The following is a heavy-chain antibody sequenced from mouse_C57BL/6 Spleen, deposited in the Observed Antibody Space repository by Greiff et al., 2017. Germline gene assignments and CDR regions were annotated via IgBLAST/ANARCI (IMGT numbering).Heavy chain of an antibody. Sequence: DVMLVESGGGLVKPGGSLKLSCAASGFTFSSYAMSWVRQTPEKRLEWVATISDGGSYTYYPDNVKGRFTISRDNAKNNLYLQMSHLKSEDTAMYYCARSSPGSSYGWFAYWGQGTLVTVSA. CDR3: ARSSPGSSYGWFAY. CDR1: GFTFSSYA. V-gene: IGHV5-4*03. CDR2: ISDGGSYT. J-gene: IGHJ3*01. D-gene: IGHD1-1*01.